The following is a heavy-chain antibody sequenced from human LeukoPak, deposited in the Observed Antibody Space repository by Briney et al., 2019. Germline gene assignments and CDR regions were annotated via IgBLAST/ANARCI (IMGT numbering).Heavy chain of an antibody. D-gene: IGHD6-19*01. V-gene: IGHV3-43*01. CDR1: GFTFSSYT. Sequence: GGSLRLSCAASGFTFSSYTMHWVRQAPGKGLEWVSLITWDSGTTYYKDSVKGRFTISRDNSKNSLYLQMNSLRTEDTALYYCAKGYSSGWYPFDYWGQGTLVTVSS. CDR3: AKGYSSGWYPFDY. J-gene: IGHJ4*02. CDR2: ITWDSGTT.